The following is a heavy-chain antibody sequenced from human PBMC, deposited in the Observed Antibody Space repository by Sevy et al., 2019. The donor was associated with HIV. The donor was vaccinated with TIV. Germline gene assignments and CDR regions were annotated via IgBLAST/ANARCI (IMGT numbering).Heavy chain of an antibody. CDR3: ARAGGDTGYAMDV. J-gene: IGHJ6*02. D-gene: IGHD2-21*01. V-gene: IGHV3-48*01. CDR1: GFTFSSYS. Sequence: GGSLRLSCAASGFTFSSYSMNWVRQAPGKGLEWVSYISSSSSTILNADSVKGRFPISRDNAKNSLFLQMDSLRAEGTAVYYCARAGGDTGYAMDVWGQGTTVTVSS. CDR2: ISSSSSTI.